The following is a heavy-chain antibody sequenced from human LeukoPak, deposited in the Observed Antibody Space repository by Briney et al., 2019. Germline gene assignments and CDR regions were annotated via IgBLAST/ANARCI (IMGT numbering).Heavy chain of an antibody. Sequence: GGSLRLSCAASGFTFSSYAMTWVRQAPGKGLEWVSAISGSGGSTYYADPVKGRFTISRDNSKNTLYLQMNSLRGEDTAIYYCAKGGYARNWYEDHWGQGTLVTVSS. CDR2: ISGSGGST. J-gene: IGHJ4*02. CDR3: AKGGYARNWYEDH. CDR1: GFTFSSYA. V-gene: IGHV3-23*01. D-gene: IGHD6-13*01.